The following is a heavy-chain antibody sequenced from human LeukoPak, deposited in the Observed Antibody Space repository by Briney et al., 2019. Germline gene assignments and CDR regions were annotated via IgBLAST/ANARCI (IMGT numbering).Heavy chain of an antibody. J-gene: IGHJ4*02. CDR2: IYSGGST. CDR3: ARGFGYSNNYYFDY. V-gene: IGHV3-66*01. D-gene: IGHD6-13*01. Sequence: GGSLRLSCAASGFTVSSNYMSWVRQAPGKGLEWVSVIYSGGSTYYADSVKGRFTISRDSSKNTLYLQMNSLRADDTAVYYCARGFGYSNNYYFDYWGQGTLVTVSS. CDR1: GFTVSSNY.